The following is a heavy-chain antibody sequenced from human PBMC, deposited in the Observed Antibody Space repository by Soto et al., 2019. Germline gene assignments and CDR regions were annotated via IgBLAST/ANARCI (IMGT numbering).Heavy chain of an antibody. V-gene: IGHV3-9*01. J-gene: IGHJ6*02. D-gene: IGHD3-10*01. Sequence: EVQLVESGGGLVQPGRSLRLSCAASRFTFDDYAMHWVRQAPGKGLEWVSGISWNSGSIGYADSVKGRFTISRDNAKNSLYLQMNSLRAEDTALYYCAKDRGMVRGGGMDVWGQGTTVTVSS. CDR3: AKDRGMVRGGGMDV. CDR2: ISWNSGSI. CDR1: RFTFDDYA.